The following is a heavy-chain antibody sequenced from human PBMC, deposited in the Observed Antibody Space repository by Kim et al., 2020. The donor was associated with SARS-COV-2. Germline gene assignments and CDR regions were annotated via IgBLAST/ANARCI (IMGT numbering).Heavy chain of an antibody. J-gene: IGHJ3*02. D-gene: IGHD3-10*01. Sequence: PSLKGRVTRAVDTSKNQFALKVSSVTAADTAVYYCAGDVPMVRGVDAFDIWGQGTMVTVSS. V-gene: IGHV4-34*01. CDR3: AGDVPMVRGVDAFDI.